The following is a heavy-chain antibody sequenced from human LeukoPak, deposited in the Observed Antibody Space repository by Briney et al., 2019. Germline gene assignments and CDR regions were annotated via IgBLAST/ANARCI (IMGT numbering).Heavy chain of an antibody. Sequence: GGSMTLPCPPSGFTLHNYGLHWLRPAPAKELAGVESIRYDGANKYYADSVKRRFTISRDNSKSTLYLQMNSLSAEDTALFYCAKDWGMFTGYANSFDFWGREPVV. CDR3: AKDWGMFTGYANSFDF. CDR2: IRYDGANK. J-gene: IGHJ4*02. CDR1: GFTLHNYG. D-gene: IGHD3-16*01. V-gene: IGHV3-30*02.